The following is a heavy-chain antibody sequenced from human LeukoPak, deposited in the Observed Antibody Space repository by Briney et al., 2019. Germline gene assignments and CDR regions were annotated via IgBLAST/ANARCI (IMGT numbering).Heavy chain of an antibody. Sequence: ASVKVSCKASGYTFTSYAMHWVRQAPGQRLEWMGWINAGNGNTKYSQEFQGRVTITRDTSASTAYMELSSLRSEDTAIYYCARPDYYYDSSAFYPGHFQHWGQGTLVTVSS. J-gene: IGHJ1*01. CDR1: GYTFTSYA. CDR2: INAGNGNT. V-gene: IGHV1-3*01. D-gene: IGHD3-22*01. CDR3: ARPDYYYDSSAFYPGHFQH.